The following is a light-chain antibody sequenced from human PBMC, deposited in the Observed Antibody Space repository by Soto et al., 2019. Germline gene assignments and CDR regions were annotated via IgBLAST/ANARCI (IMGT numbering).Light chain of an antibody. CDR3: TSYTSSSTL. CDR2: EVS. Sequence: SAVTQPASVSGSTGQSITISCTGTSCDVGSYNYVSWYQQHPGKAPKPMISEVSDRPSGISSRFSGSKSGNTASLTISGPQTEDEADYYCTSYTSSSTLFGSGTKVTV. CDR1: SCDVGSYNY. J-gene: IGLJ1*01. V-gene: IGLV2-14*01.